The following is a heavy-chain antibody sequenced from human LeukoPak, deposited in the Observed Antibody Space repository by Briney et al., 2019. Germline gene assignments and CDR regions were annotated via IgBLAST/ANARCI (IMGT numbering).Heavy chain of an antibody. V-gene: IGHV5-51*01. Sequence: GESLKISCKGSGYSFQNYWIGWVRQMPGKGLEWMGIIYPGDSDTRYSPSFQGQVTISADKSISTAYLQWSSLKASDTAMYYCARRRYCSTSTGYRLFDYWGQGTLVTVSS. CDR1: GYSFQNYW. J-gene: IGHJ4*02. D-gene: IGHD2-2*01. CDR3: ARRRYCSTSTGYRLFDY. CDR2: IYPGDSDT.